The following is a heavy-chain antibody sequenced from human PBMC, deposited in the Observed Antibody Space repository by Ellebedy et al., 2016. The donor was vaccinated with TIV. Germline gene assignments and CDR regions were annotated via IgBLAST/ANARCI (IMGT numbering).Heavy chain of an antibody. Sequence: GESLKISXEASGYTFTNYWIGWVRQTPGRGLEWMGSIYPDDSYVKYGPTFEGHVTISVDKSINTAYLQWSSLEASDTGTYFCMRLGRPGIRLLDYLSPWGQGTAVTVSA. J-gene: IGHJ5*02. CDR2: IYPDDSYV. D-gene: IGHD3-3*01. CDR3: MRLGRPGIRLLDYLSP. V-gene: IGHV5-51*01. CDR1: GYTFTNYW.